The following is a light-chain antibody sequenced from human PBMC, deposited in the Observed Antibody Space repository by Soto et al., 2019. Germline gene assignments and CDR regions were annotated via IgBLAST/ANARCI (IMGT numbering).Light chain of an antibody. Sequence: ETVLTQSPATLSLSPGDRATLSCRASLIISNYLGWYQQKPGQPPRLLIYEASNRATGIPDRFSGSGSGTDFTLTISRLEPEDFAVYYCQQYGSPPQTFGQGTKVDIK. CDR2: EAS. V-gene: IGKV3-20*01. CDR1: LIISNY. J-gene: IGKJ1*01. CDR3: QQYGSPPQT.